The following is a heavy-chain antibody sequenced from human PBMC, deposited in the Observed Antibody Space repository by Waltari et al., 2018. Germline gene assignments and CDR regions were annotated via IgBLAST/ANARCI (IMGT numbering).Heavy chain of an antibody. CDR3: AILSPLWFEPFIIKTPYYYYYYMDV. V-gene: IGHV4-39*07. CDR2: IYYSWST. J-gene: IGHJ6*03. D-gene: IGHD3-10*01. Sequence: QMQLQESGQGLVQHSETLSLTCTVSGRSISSSSYYWGSIRQPQGKGLEWIGSIYYSWSTYYNSSLKSRFTISVDTSKNQFSLKLSSVTAADTAVYYCAILSPLWFEPFIIKTPYYYYYYMDVWGKGTTVTVSS. CDR1: GRSISSSSYY.